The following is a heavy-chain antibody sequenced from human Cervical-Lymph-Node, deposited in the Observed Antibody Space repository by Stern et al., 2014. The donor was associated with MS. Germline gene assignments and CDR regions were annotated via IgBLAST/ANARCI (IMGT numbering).Heavy chain of an antibody. J-gene: IGHJ5*02. CDR1: GYTFTDYY. D-gene: IGHD3-16*01. V-gene: IGHV1-2*06. Sequence: VQLVESGDEVKKPGASVKVSCKTSGYTFTDYYMHWVRQAPGQGLEWMGRINPNIGGTNYAQKFRGRATLTRDTSISTAYMELSSLRSDDTAVYYCARGGRQASNYDYVWGSAWGQGTLVTVSS. CDR2: INPNIGGT. CDR3: ARGGRQASNYDYVWGSA.